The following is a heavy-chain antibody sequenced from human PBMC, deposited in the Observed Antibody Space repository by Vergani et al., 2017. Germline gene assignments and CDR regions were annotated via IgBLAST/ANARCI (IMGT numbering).Heavy chain of an antibody. CDR3: AKDIGSSVNCYMDV. J-gene: IGHJ6*03. CDR1: GFTFDDYA. Sequence: EVQLVESGGGLVQPGRSLRLSCAASGFTFDDYAMHWVRQAPGKGLEWVSGISWNSGSIGYADSVQGRFTLSRDNAKNSLYLQMNSLRAEDTALYFCAKDIGSSVNCYMDVWGKGTTVSVSS. D-gene: IGHD6-6*01. V-gene: IGHV3-9*01. CDR2: ISWNSGSI.